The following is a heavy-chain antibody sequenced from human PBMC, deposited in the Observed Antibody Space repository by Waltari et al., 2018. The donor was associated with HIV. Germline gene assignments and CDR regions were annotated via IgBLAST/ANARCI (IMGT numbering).Heavy chain of an antibody. D-gene: IGHD5-18*01. CDR1: GFTFSSYI. CDR3: ARERGYSYGYGRFRYFYALDV. V-gene: IGHV3-30*07. J-gene: IGHJ6*02. CDR2: ISYDGSNK. Sequence: QVQLVESGGGVVQPGRSLRLSCAASGFTFSSYIMHWVRQAPGKGLEWVAVISYDGSNKYYADSVKGRFTISRDNANMSLVLQMDSLRAEDTAVYYCARERGYSYGYGRFRYFYALDVWGQGTTVT.